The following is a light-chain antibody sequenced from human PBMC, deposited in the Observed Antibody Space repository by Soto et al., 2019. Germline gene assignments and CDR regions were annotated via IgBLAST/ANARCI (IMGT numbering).Light chain of an antibody. J-gene: IGKJ2*01. CDR2: TASAAS. V-gene: IGKV1-6*01. Sequence: AMQMTQSPYSLSASVGDRVTRTCQTSQSIRNDLGWYQQKPGKAPKLLIYTASAASSLQSGVPSRFSGSGSGTDFTFTISNLQPEDIATYYCQQYDTLPPYTFGQGIKVDI. CDR1: QSIRND. CDR3: QQYDTLPPYT.